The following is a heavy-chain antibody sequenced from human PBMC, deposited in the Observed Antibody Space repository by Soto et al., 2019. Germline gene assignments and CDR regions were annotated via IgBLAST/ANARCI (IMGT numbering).Heavy chain of an antibody. D-gene: IGHD2-2*01. CDR2: IRSKAYGGTT. CDR1: GFTFGDYS. CDR3: TRGRSIPAPYGMDV. Sequence: PGGSLSLSCTASGFTFGDYSMSWVRQAPGKGLEWVGFIRSKAYGGTTEYAASVKGRFTISRDDSKSIAYLQMNSLKTEDTAVYYCTRGRSIPAPYGMDVLGQGTTVPVSS. V-gene: IGHV3-49*04. J-gene: IGHJ6*02.